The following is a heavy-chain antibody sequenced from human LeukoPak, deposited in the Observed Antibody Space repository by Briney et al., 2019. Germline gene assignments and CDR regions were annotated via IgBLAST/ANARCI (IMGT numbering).Heavy chain of an antibody. CDR1: GGTFSSYA. V-gene: IGHV1-69*13. CDR3: ARAGSSYDFWSGYYSVGLDY. CDR2: IIPIFGTA. J-gene: IGHJ4*02. Sequence: SVKVSCKASGGTFSSYAISWVRQAPGQGLEWMGGIIPIFGTANYAQKFQGRVTITADESTCTAYMELSSLRSEDTAVYYCARAGSSYDFWSGYYSVGLDYWGQGTLVTVSS. D-gene: IGHD3-3*01.